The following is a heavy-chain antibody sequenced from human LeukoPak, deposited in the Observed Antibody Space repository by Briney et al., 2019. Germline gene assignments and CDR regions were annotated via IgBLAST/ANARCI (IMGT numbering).Heavy chain of an antibody. CDR2: IKQDGSEP. Sequence: GGSLRLSCAASGFTFTRYWMAWVRQAPGKGLEWVANIKQDGSEPYHVDSVRGRFTMSRDNARSSLSLQMDSLRADDTALYYCARVSRSGYYGEYWGQGTPVTVSS. CDR1: GFTFTRYW. CDR3: ARVSRSGYYGEY. J-gene: IGHJ4*02. V-gene: IGHV3-7*01. D-gene: IGHD3-3*01.